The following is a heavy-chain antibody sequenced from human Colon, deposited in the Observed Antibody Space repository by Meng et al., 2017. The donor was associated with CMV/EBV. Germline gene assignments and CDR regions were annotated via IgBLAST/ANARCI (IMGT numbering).Heavy chain of an antibody. CDR3: VRAFWSGYSAFDP. J-gene: IGHJ5*02. Sequence: SGGSVNRGSFHLTWIRQSPGKGLDWIGYIYHTGSTDFNPALKSRLTMSVDTSKNQFSLTLTSVSAADTGVYYCVRAFWSGYSAFDPWGQGTLVTVSS. CDR1: GGSVNRGSFH. V-gene: IGHV4-61*01. CDR2: IYHTGST. D-gene: IGHD3-3*01.